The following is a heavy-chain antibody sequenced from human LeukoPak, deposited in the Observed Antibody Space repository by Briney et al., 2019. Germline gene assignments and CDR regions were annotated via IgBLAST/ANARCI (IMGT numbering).Heavy chain of an antibody. CDR1: GGSFSAYY. CDR2: INHSGSI. Sequence: SETLSLTCAVYGGSFSAYYWTWIRQPPGKGLEWIGEINHSGSINYNPSLKSRVTISVDTSKNQFSLKLGSVTAADTAVYYCARGRLSAAGAEYFQHWGQGTLVTVSS. CDR3: ARGRLSAAGAEYFQH. D-gene: IGHD6-13*01. J-gene: IGHJ1*01. V-gene: IGHV4-34*01.